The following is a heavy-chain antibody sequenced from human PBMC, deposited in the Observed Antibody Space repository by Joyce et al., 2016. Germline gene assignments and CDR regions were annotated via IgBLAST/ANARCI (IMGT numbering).Heavy chain of an antibody. J-gene: IGHJ3*01. CDR1: GDDLGKYS. D-gene: IGHD6-25*01. V-gene: IGHV4-59*01. CDR2: VSAGGLL. Sequence: QVQVRESGPGLVKPAETLSVTCSVSGDDLGKYSWAWLWQCPGDTLDLVAMVSAGGLLRHKPSLRSRGVLLIDKLKSQLSLDLHSVTAADTDVYYCARVTSAATHLFFDVWGRGTAVTVS. CDR3: ARVTSAATHLFFDV.